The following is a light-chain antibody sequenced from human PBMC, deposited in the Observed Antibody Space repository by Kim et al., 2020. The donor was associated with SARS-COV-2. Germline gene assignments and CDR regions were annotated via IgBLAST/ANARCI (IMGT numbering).Light chain of an antibody. CDR2: DAS. CDR3: QQFHGFPLT. V-gene: IGKV1-13*02. J-gene: IGKJ4*01. CDR1: QGIRSS. Sequence: ASVGDRVTHTCRASQGIRSSLAWYQQKPGKPPKLLIYDASTLKIGVPSRFSGSGAGTDFTLTISSLQPEDFATYYCQQFHGFPLTFGGGTKVDIK.